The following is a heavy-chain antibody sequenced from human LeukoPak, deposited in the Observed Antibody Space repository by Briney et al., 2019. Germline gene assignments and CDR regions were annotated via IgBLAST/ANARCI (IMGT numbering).Heavy chain of an antibody. V-gene: IGHV4-39*07. CDR1: GDSIGSSSYY. CDR2: IFYSGST. J-gene: IGHJ5*01. CDR3: ARQVAIVEPTDPNWFDS. D-gene: IGHD1-26*01. Sequence: SETLSLTCNVSGDSIGSSSYYWGWIRQTPEKGLEWLGSIFYSGSTYYTPPLKSRVTMPLDTSKNQFSLRLTSVTAADTAVYYCARQVAIVEPTDPNWFDSWGQGALVTVSS.